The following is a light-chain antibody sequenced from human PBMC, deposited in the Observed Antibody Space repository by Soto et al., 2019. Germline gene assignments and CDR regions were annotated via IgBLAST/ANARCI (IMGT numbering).Light chain of an antibody. CDR1: SSDGGGYNY. CDR2: GVS. CDR3: SSYTSTNTQV. V-gene: IGLV2-14*01. J-gene: IGLJ1*01. Sequence: QSALTQPASVSWSPGQSSTISCTGTSSDGGGYNYVSWYQHHPRKAPKLVIYGVSNRPSGVSYRFSGSKSGNTASLTISGLQAEDEADYYCSSYTSTNTQVFGTGTKVTVL.